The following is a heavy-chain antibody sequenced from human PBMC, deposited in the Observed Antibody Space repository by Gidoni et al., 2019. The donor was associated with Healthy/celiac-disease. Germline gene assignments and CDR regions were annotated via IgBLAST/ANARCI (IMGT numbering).Heavy chain of an antibody. J-gene: IGHJ4*02. V-gene: IGHV4-34*01. CDR2: INHSGST. CDR1: GGSFSGYY. CDR3: ARGGGNYYGSGSYYFDY. D-gene: IGHD3-10*01. Sequence: QVQLQQWGAGLLKPSETLSLTCAVYGGSFSGYYWSWIRQPPGKGLEWIGEINHSGSTNYNPSLKSRVTISVDTSKNQFSLKLSSVTAADTAVYYCARGGGNYYGSGSYYFDYWGQGTLVTVSS.